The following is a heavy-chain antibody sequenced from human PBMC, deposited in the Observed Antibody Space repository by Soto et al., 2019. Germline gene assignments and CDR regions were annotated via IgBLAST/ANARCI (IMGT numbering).Heavy chain of an antibody. CDR2: IIPILGIA. Sequence: QVQLVQSGAEVKKPGSSVKVSCKASGGTFSSYTISWVRQAPGQGLEWMGRIIPILGIANYAQKFQGRVTITADKSTSTAYMELSSLRSEDTAVYYCASHSSGSTYYYGMDVWGQGTTVTVSS. D-gene: IGHD3-22*01. CDR3: ASHSSGSTYYYGMDV. J-gene: IGHJ6*02. V-gene: IGHV1-69*02. CDR1: GGTFSSYT.